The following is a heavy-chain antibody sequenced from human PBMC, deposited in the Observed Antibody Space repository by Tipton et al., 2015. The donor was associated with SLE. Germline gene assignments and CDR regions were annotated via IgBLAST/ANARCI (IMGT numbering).Heavy chain of an antibody. D-gene: IGHD2-21*01. CDR1: AGSINNYY. V-gene: IGHV4-59*08. CDR3: ARHSLWHYFDY. J-gene: IGHJ4*02. Sequence: TLSLTCTVSAGSINNYYWSWIRQPPGKGLEWIGYIYYSGSTNYNPSLKSRVTISVDTSKNQFSLKLSSVTAADTAVYYCARHSLWHYFDYWGQGTLVTVSS. CDR2: IYYSGST.